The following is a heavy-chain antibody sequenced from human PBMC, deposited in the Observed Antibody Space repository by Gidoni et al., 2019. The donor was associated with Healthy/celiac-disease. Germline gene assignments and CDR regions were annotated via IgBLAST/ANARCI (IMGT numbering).Heavy chain of an antibody. CDR1: GGSISSYY. V-gene: IGHV4-59*01. CDR3: ARDLYVSNYYYGMDV. CDR2: IYYSGST. J-gene: IGHJ6*02. D-gene: IGHD3-10*02. Sequence: QVQLQESGPGLVKPSETLSLTCTVSGGSISSYYWSWIRQPPGKGLEWIGYIYYSGSTNYNHSLKSRVTISVDTSKNQFSLKLSSVTAADTAVYYCARDLYVSNYYYGMDVWGQGTTVTVSS.